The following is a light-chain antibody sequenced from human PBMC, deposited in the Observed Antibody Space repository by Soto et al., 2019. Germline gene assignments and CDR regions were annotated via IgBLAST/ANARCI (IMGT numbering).Light chain of an antibody. CDR2: YAS. J-gene: IGKJ5*01. Sequence: VMTQSPATLSVSPGERVTLSCRASQSVSNNVAWYQQKPSQVPRLLIYYASTRATDIPARFSGSGSGTEFTLTISSLQSEDFALYYCQQYNNWPPLTFGQGTRLELK. CDR3: QQYNNWPPLT. CDR1: QSVSNN. V-gene: IGKV3-15*01.